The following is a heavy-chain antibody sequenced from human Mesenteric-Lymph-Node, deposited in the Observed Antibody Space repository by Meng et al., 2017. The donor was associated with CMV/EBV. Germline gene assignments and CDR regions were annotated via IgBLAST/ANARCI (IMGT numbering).Heavy chain of an antibody. Sequence: TSYDINWVRQATGKVLEWMGWMNPNSGHTGYAQKFQGRVTMTRNTSISTAYMELSSLRSEDTAVYYCARLVVHCSGGSCSSRGNYFDYWGQGTLVTVSS. CDR2: MNPNSGHT. V-gene: IGHV1-8*01. D-gene: IGHD2-15*01. CDR3: ARLVVHCSGGSCSSRGNYFDY. CDR1: TSYD. J-gene: IGHJ4*02.